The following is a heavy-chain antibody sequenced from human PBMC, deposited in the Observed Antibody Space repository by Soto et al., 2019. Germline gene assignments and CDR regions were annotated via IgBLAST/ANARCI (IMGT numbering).Heavy chain of an antibody. V-gene: IGHV1-69*12. CDR2: SDPNYGTT. D-gene: IGHD1-26*01. CDR1: SGTFRYSA. CDR3: ATAAHRWELKY. J-gene: IGHJ4*02. Sequence: QVQLVQSGTELKKPGSSVMLSCRASSGTFRYSAISWVRQVPGQGLEWIGGSDPNYGTTNYAQHLQGRVTISADESGSAAFMELIGLESADTAIYYCATAAHRWELKYWGQGTLVAVSS.